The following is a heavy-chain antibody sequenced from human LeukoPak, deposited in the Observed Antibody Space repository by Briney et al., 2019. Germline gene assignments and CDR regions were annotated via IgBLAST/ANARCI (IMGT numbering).Heavy chain of an antibody. V-gene: IGHV3-21*04. Sequence: PGGSLRLSCAASGFTFSSYSMNWVRQAPGKGLEWVSSISSSSSYIYYADSVKGRFTISRDNAKNSLYLQMNSLRAEDTALYYCAKDSGYSYGYGDFDYWGQGTLVTVSS. D-gene: IGHD5-18*01. CDR2: ISSSSSYI. CDR3: AKDSGYSYGYGDFDY. J-gene: IGHJ4*02. CDR1: GFTFSSYS.